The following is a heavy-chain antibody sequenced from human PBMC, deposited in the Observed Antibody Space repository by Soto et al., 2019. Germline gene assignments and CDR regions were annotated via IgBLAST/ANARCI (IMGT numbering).Heavy chain of an antibody. Sequence: GASVKVSCKASGYTFTSYYMHWVRQAPGQGLEWMGIINPSGGSTSYAQKFQGRVTMTRDTSTSTVYMELSSLRSEDTAVYYCARDQVARNAPPLYYYGMDVWGQGTTVTVSS. CDR2: INPSGGST. V-gene: IGHV1-46*01. CDR1: GYTFTSYY. CDR3: ARDQVARNAPPLYYYGMDV. J-gene: IGHJ6*02. D-gene: IGHD1-1*01.